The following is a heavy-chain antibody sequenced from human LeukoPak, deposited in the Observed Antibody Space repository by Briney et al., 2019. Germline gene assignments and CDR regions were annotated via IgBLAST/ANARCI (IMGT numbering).Heavy chain of an antibody. CDR3: ARLVVVPAAIRRFDY. V-gene: IGHV4-59*04. CDR2: IYYSGST. CDR1: GDSISSYY. J-gene: IGHJ4*02. Sequence: PSETLSLTCSVSGDSISSYYWSWIRQPPGKGLEWIGFIYYSGSTYYNPSLKSRVTISVDTSKNQFSLKLSSVTAADTAVYYCARLVVVPAAIRRFDYWGQGTLVTVSS. D-gene: IGHD2-2*02.